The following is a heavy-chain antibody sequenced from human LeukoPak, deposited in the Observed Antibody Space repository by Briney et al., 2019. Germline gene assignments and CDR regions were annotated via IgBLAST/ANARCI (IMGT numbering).Heavy chain of an antibody. Sequence: KPGGSLRLSCAASGFTFRSYAMSWVRQAPGKGLEWIGEINHSGSTNYNPSLKSRVTISVDTSKNQFSLKLSSVTAADTAVYYCARVKFPWTGTTYWGQGTLVTVSS. V-gene: IGHV4-34*01. D-gene: IGHD1-7*01. J-gene: IGHJ4*02. CDR3: ARVKFPWTGTTY. CDR1: GFTFRSYA. CDR2: INHSGST.